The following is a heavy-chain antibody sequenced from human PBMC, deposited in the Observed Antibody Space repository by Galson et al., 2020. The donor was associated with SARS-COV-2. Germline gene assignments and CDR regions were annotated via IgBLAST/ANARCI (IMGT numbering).Heavy chain of an antibody. CDR1: GYSFTSYW. CDR2: IYPGDPDT. J-gene: IGHJ3*02. CDR3: ASVNLYSGYVLAAFAI. Sequence: GESLKISCKGSGYSFTSYWIGWVRQMPRKGLEWMGIIYPGDPDTRYSPSFQGQVTISADKSISTAYLQWSSLKASDTAMYYCASVNLYSGYVLAAFAIWGQGTMVTGSS. D-gene: IGHD5-12*01. V-gene: IGHV5-51*01.